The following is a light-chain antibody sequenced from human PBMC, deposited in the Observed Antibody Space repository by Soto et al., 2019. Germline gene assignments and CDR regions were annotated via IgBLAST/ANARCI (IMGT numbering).Light chain of an antibody. J-gene: IGLJ3*02. CDR2: EVS. Sequence: QSVLTQPASVSGSPGQSITISCTGTSNDVGNYNFVSWYQQHPGKAPKLLIYEVSYRPSGVSDRFSGSKSGNTASLSISGLQAEDESDFYCSSYTTSTAWVFGGGTKLPS. CDR1: SNDVGNYNF. CDR3: SSYTTSTAWV. V-gene: IGLV2-14*01.